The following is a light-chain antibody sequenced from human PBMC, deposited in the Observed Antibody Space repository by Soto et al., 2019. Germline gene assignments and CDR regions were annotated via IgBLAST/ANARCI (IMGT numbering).Light chain of an antibody. CDR2: GAS. J-gene: IGKJ1*01. Sequence: EIVLTQFPATLSLSPGEGATLSCRASQSVSSYLAWYQQKPGQAPRLLLYGASTRATGIPVRFSGSGSGTEFTLTISSLQSEDFAVYYCQQYNNWPPWTFGQGTKVDIK. CDR1: QSVSSY. CDR3: QQYNNWPPWT. V-gene: IGKV3-15*01.